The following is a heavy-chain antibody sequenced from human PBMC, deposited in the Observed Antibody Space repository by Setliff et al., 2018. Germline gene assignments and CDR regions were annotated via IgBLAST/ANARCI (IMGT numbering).Heavy chain of an antibody. CDR2: ISGSGGST. Sequence: GESLKISCAASGFTFSSYAMSWVRQAPGKGLEWVSAISGSGGSTYYADSVKGRFTISRDNSKNTLYLQMNSLRAEDTAVYYCAKDSHPMVQGVNFDYWGQGTLVTVSS. V-gene: IGHV3-23*01. CDR3: AKDSHPMVQGVNFDY. CDR1: GFTFSSYA. D-gene: IGHD3-10*01. J-gene: IGHJ4*02.